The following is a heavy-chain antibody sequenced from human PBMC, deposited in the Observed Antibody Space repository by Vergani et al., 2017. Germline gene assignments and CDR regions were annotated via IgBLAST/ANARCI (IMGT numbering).Heavy chain of an antibody. CDR3: ARHSTVEWLVKLGWIDP. J-gene: IGHJ5*02. D-gene: IGHD6-19*01. CDR2: IYYSGST. CDR1: GASIRSSNYY. Sequence: QLQLQESGPGLVKPSATLSLTCSVSGASIRSSNYYWGWIRQPPGHGLEWIASIYYSGSTNSTPSLKSRVTISVDTSKNQFSLKLSSVTAADTAVYFCARHSTVEWLVKLGWIDPWGQGILVTVSS. V-gene: IGHV4-39*01.